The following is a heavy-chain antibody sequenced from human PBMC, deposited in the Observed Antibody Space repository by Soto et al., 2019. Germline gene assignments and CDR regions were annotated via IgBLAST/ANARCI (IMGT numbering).Heavy chain of an antibody. Sequence: SVKVSCKASGGTFSSYAISWLRQAPGQGLEWMGGIIPIFGTANYAQKFQGRVTITADESTSTAYMELSSLRSEDTAVYYCARPVEMATITGALAFDYWGQGTLVTVSS. CDR2: IIPIFGTA. CDR3: ARPVEMATITGALAFDY. J-gene: IGHJ4*02. D-gene: IGHD5-12*01. CDR1: GGTFSSYA. V-gene: IGHV1-69*13.